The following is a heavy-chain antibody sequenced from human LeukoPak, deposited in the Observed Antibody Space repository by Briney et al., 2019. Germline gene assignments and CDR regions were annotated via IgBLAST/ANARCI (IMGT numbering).Heavy chain of an antibody. CDR3: ARAILSGYPDS. J-gene: IGHJ4*02. V-gene: IGHV4-59*01. D-gene: IGHD3-3*01. CDR2: IYYSGST. CDR1: GGSISNYY. Sequence: SETLSLTCTVSGGSISNYYWSWIRRPPGKGLEWIGYIYYSGSTNYNPSLKSRVTISLDTSKNQFSLKLSSVTAADTAVYYCARAILSGYPDSWGQGTLVIVFS.